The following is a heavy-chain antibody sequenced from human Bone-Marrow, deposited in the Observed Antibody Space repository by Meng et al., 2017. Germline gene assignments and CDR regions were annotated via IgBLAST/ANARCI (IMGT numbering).Heavy chain of an antibody. V-gene: IGHV4-30-2*01. CDR2: IYDSGST. Sequence: QLQLQESGSGLVKPSQTLSLTCAVSGGSISSGGYSWSWIRQPPGKGLEWIGYIYDSGSTYYNPSLKSRVTISVDRSKKQFSLKLSAVTAADTAVYYCASTYYYDSTGPNWFGPWGQGTLVTVSS. J-gene: IGHJ5*02. D-gene: IGHD3-22*01. CDR1: GGSISSGGYS. CDR3: ASTYYYDSTGPNWFGP.